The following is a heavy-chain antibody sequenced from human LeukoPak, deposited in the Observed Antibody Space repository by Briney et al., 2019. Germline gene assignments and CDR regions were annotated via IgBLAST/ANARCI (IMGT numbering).Heavy chain of an antibody. V-gene: IGHV3-21*04. Sequence: GGSLRLSCAASAFSFSNYNMNWVRQAPGKGLEWVSSITSSGSYIYYADSVKGRFTISRDNSNNTLFLHLNSLRGEDTAVYYCTRNSGWYGLSWGQGTLVTVSS. CDR2: ITSSGSYI. CDR1: AFSFSNYN. J-gene: IGHJ1*01. CDR3: TRNSGWYGLS. D-gene: IGHD6-19*01.